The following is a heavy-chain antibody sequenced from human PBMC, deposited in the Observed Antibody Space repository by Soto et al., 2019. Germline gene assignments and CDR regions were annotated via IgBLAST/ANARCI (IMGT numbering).Heavy chain of an antibody. D-gene: IGHD3-22*01. V-gene: IGHV3-21*01. Sequence: EVQLVESGGGLVKPGGSLRLSCAASGFTFSRYSMNWVRQAPGKGLEWVSSISSGRTYTDYADSVKGRFTISGDNAKNSLYLQMTSLRAEDTVVYYCATMGSGYYYDYWGQGTLVTVSS. J-gene: IGHJ4*02. CDR1: GFTFSRYS. CDR3: ATMGSGYYYDY. CDR2: ISSGRTYT.